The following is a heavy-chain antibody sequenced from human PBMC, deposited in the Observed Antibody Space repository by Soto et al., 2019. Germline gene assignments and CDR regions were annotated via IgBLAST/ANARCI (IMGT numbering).Heavy chain of an antibody. D-gene: IGHD1-1*01. Sequence: SETLSLTCTVSGGSISSYYWSWIRQPPGKGLEWIGYIYYSGSTNYNPSLKSRVTISVDTSKNQFSLKLSYVTAADTAVYYCARLKNWRNYAFDIWGQGTMVTVSS. V-gene: IGHV4-59*08. CDR2: IYYSGST. CDR3: ARLKNWRNYAFDI. J-gene: IGHJ3*02. CDR1: GGSISSYY.